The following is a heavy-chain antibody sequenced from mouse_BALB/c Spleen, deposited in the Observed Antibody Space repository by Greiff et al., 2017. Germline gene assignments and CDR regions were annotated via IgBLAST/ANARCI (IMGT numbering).Heavy chain of an antibody. J-gene: IGHJ3*01. V-gene: IGHV5-6-4*01. D-gene: IGHD2-1*01. CDR2: ISSGGSYT. CDR1: GFTFSSYT. Sequence: EVKLMESGGGLVKPGGSLKLSCAASGFTFSSYTMSWVRQTPEKRLEWVATISSGGSYTYYPDSVKGRFTISRDNAKNTLYLQMSSLKSEDTAMYYCTRDEGNWFAYWGQGTLVTVSA. CDR3: TRDEGNWFAY.